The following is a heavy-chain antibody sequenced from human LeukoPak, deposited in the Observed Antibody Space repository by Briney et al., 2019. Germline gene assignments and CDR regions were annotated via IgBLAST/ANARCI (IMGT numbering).Heavy chain of an antibody. CDR1: GFTFGDYG. CDR3: ARARYSANDYSDY. D-gene: IGHD1-26*01. CDR2: IRSKAYGGTT. V-gene: IGHV3-49*04. J-gene: IGHJ4*02. Sequence: GGSLRLSCTASGFTFGDYGMSWVRQAPGKGLEWVGFIRSKAYGGTTEYAASVKGRFTISRDDSKNSLYLQMSSLKTEDTALYYCARARYSANDYSDYWGQGTLVTVSS.